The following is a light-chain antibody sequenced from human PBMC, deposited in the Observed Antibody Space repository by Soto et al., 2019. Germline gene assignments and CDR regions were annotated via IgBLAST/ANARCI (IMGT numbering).Light chain of an antibody. Sequence: DIQMTQSPPTLSASVGDKVTITCRASQNVNKWLAWYQQKPGKAPKLLIFDGSDLESGVPSRFSGSGSGTEFTLTISGLQAEDYATYYCQQYHSYVFTFGPGTTVDFK. CDR3: QQYHSYVFT. CDR1: QNVNKW. CDR2: DGS. J-gene: IGKJ3*01. V-gene: IGKV1-5*01.